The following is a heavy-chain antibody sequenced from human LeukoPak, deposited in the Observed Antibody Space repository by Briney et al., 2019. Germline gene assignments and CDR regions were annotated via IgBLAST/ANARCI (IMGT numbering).Heavy chain of an antibody. V-gene: IGHV4-31*03. Sequence: SQTLSLTRTVSVVSLRRGRYYWSWSAPPQGTGLEWIGYSYFRGRTYYNPSLKSRLTISEDTSKNQFSLKLSPVTAPDTPVTSCAREPTRRRLDTSMVRCDYWGEGTLVSVSS. CDR1: VVSLRRGRYY. CDR3: AREPTRRRLDTSMVRCDY. D-gene: IGHD5-18*01. CDR2: SYFRGRT. J-gene: IGHJ4*02.